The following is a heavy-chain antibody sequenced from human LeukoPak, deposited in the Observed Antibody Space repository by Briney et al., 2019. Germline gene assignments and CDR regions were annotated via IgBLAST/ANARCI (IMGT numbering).Heavy chain of an antibody. D-gene: IGHD3-22*01. V-gene: IGHV4-61*02. Sequence: SQTLSLTCTVSGGSISSGSDYWSWIRQPAGKGLEWIGRIYTSGSTNYNPSLKSRVTISVDTSKNQFSLKLSSVTAADTAVYYCARSYDSSGPGHFDYWGQGTLVTVSS. CDR3: ARSYDSSGPGHFDY. CDR2: IYTSGST. J-gene: IGHJ4*02. CDR1: GGSISSGSDY.